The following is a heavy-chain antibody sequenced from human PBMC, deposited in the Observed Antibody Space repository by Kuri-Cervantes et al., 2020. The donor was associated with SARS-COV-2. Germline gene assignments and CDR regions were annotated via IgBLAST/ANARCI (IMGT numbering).Heavy chain of an antibody. Sequence: SETLSLTCAVYGGSFSGYYWSWIRQPPGKGLEWIGEINHSGSTNYNPSLKSRVTISVDTSKNQFSLKLSSVTAADTAVYYCARVKDHPYGSGSRYYYYMDVWGKGTTVTVSS. CDR2: INHSGST. D-gene: IGHD3-10*01. J-gene: IGHJ6*03. V-gene: IGHV4-34*01. CDR1: GGSFSGYY. CDR3: ARVKDHPYGSGSRYYYYMDV.